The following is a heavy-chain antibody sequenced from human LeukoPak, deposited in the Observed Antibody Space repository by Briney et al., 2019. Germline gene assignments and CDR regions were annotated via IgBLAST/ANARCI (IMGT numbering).Heavy chain of an antibody. CDR2: ISYDGSNK. CDR3: ARRVGCSSTSCPRGLFDY. D-gene: IGHD2-2*01. J-gene: IGHJ4*02. Sequence: PGGSLRLSCAASGFTFSSYAMHWVRQAPGKGLEWVAVISYDGSNKYYADSVKGRFTISRDNAKNSLYLQMNSLRAEDTAVYYCARRVGCSSTSCPRGLFDYWGQGTLVTVSS. CDR1: GFTFSSYA. V-gene: IGHV3-30-3*01.